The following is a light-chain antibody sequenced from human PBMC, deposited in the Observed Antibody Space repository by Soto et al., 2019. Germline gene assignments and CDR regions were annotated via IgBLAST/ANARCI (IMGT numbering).Light chain of an antibody. V-gene: IGKV3-15*01. CDR2: GAS. CDR1: QSVSSN. Sequence: EIVMTQSPVTLSVSPGERATLSCRASQSVSSNLAGYQQKPGQAPRLLIYGASTRATGVPARFSGSGSGTEFTLTISSLQSEDFAVYYCQQYNNWPRTFGQGTRVDIK. CDR3: QQYNNWPRT. J-gene: IGKJ1*01.